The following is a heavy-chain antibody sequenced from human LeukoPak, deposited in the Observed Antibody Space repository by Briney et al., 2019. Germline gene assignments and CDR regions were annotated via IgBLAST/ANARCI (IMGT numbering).Heavy chain of an antibody. V-gene: IGHV3-7*01. CDR2: MSEDGSSK. D-gene: IGHD3-22*01. CDR3: SKVNS. J-gene: IGHJ4*02. CDR1: GFTFSNYW. Sequence: PGGFLRLSCAASGFTFSNYWMSWLRQAPGKGLEWVAHMSEDGSSKFYVDSVKGRFTISRDNAKNSLYLQMNGLRVEDTAVYDCSKVNSWGQGTLVTVSS.